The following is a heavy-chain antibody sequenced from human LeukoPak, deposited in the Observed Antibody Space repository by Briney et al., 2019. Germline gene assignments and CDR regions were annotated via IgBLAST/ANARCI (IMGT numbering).Heavy chain of an antibody. CDR3: ARAPEYSSSTGYFDY. V-gene: IGHV3-20*04. Sequence: GGSLRLSCAASGFIFSSYWMSWVRQAPGKGLEWVSGINWNGGSTGYADSVKGRFTISRDNAKNSLYLQMNSLRAEDTALYYCARAPEYSSSTGYFDYWGQGTLVTVSS. J-gene: IGHJ4*02. D-gene: IGHD6-6*01. CDR2: INWNGGST. CDR1: GFIFSSYW.